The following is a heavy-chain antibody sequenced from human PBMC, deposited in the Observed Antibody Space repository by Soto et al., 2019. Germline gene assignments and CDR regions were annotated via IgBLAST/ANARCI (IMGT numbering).Heavy chain of an antibody. D-gene: IGHD3-3*01. V-gene: IGHV3-23*01. CDR3: AKDAVFWSGYYYDAFDI. CDR1: GFTFSSYA. CDR2: ISGSGGST. Sequence: EVQLLESGGGLVQPGGSLRLSCAASGFTFSSYAISWVRQAPGKGLEWVSAISGSGGSTYYADSVKGRFTISRDNSKNTLYLQMNSLRAEDTAVYYCAKDAVFWSGYYYDAFDIWGQGTMVTVSS. J-gene: IGHJ3*02.